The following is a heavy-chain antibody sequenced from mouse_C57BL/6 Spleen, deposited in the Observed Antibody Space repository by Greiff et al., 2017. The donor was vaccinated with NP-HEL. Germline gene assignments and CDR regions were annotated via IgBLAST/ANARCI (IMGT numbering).Heavy chain of an antibody. V-gene: IGHV5-6*01. CDR3: ARHPTPYWYFDV. D-gene: IGHD4-1*02. CDR2: ISSGGSYT. Sequence: EVQRVYSLLYVLNPGGSLKLSCAASGFTFSSYGMSWVRQTPDKRLEWVATISSGGSYTYYPDSVKGRFTISRDNAKNTLYLQMSSLKSEDTAMYYCARHPTPYWYFDVWGTGTTVTVSS. CDR1: GFTFSSYG. J-gene: IGHJ1*03.